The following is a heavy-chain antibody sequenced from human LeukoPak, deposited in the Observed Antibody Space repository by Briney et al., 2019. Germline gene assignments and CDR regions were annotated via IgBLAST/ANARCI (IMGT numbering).Heavy chain of an antibody. CDR1: GGSFSGHY. CDR3: ATGGSAGLISAFDI. V-gene: IGHV4-34*01. Sequence: SETLSLTCAVYGGSFSGHYWSWIRQPPGKGLEWIGEIKHSGSTNYNPSLKSRVTISVDTSKNQFSLKLSSVTAADTAVYYRATGGSAGLISAFDIWGQGTMVTVSS. J-gene: IGHJ3*02. D-gene: IGHD2-15*01. CDR2: IKHSGST.